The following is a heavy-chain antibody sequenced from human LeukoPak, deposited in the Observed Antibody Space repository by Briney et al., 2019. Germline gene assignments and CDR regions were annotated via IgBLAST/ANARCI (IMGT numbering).Heavy chain of an antibody. V-gene: IGHV1-24*01. J-gene: IGHJ4*02. CDR3: ATDHSGSVDTAMVISFSLGY. D-gene: IGHD5-18*01. CDR2: FDPEDGET. Sequence: ASVKVSCKVSGYTLTELSMHWVRQAPGKGLEWMGGFDPEDGETIYAQKFQGRVTMTEDTSTDTAYMELSSLRSEDTAVYYCATDHSGSVDTAMVISFSLGYWGQGTLVTVSS. CDR1: GYTLTELS.